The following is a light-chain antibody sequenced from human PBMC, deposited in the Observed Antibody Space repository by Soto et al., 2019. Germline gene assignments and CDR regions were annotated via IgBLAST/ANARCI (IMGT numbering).Light chain of an antibody. Sequence: QSVLTQPASVSGSPGQSITISCTGTSSDVGGYNYVSWYQQHPGKAPKLMIYDVSNRPSGVSNRLSGSKSGNTASLTISGLQAVDEADYYCSSYTSSSTRGVFGTGTKVTVL. V-gene: IGLV2-14*01. CDR1: SSDVGGYNY. CDR2: DVS. CDR3: SSYTSSSTRGV. J-gene: IGLJ1*01.